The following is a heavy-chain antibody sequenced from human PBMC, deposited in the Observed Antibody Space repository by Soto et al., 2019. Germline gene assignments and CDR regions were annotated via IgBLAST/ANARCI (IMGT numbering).Heavy chain of an antibody. V-gene: IGHV3-66*01. CDR3: ARVRDYYYYDMDV. J-gene: IGHJ6*02. Sequence: APGKGLEWVSIIYSDGSTYYADSVKGRFTISRDNSKNTLYLQMNSLRAEDTAVYYCARVRDYYYYDMDVWGQGTTVTVSS. CDR2: IYSDGST.